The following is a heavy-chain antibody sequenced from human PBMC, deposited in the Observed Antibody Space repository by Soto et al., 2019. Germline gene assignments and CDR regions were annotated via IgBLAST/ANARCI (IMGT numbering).Heavy chain of an antibody. CDR2: IYYSGCT. D-gene: IGHD3-9*01. CDR3: AGLEGLATISYYFDF. CDR1: GGSISSSSYY. V-gene: IGHV4-39*01. J-gene: IGHJ4*02. Sequence: QLQLQESGPGLVKPSEALSLTCSVSGGSISSSSYYWGWIRQPPGKGLEWIGSIYYSGCTYYNPSLKSRVNISIDKSKNQFSLKLSSLTAADTAVYYCAGLEGLATISYYFDFWGQGTLVTVSS.